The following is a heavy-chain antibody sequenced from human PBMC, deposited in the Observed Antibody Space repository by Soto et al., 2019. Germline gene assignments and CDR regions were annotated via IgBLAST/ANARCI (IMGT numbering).Heavy chain of an antibody. Sequence: QVQLQESGPGLVKPSGTLSLTCAVSGGSISDNWWSWVRQPPGKGLEWIGEVYHTGTPHYNPSLGCRVTISIDKSKNQFSLKLSSVTAADTAVYYCAKHIAVPRTRSFDFWGQGTLVTVSS. D-gene: IGHD6-19*01. CDR2: VYHTGTP. CDR3: AKHIAVPRTRSFDF. CDR1: GGSISDNW. V-gene: IGHV4-4*02. J-gene: IGHJ4*02.